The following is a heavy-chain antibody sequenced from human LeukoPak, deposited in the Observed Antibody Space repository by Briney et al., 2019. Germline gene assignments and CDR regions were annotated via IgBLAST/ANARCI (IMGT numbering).Heavy chain of an antibody. Sequence: SETLSLTCTVSGASISTYYWSWIRQPPVKGLEWIGCIFYSGSTNSGNTNYNPSLKSRVTISVDTSKNQFSLKLSSETAADTAVYYCARHSTIEPRPDYWGQGTLVTVSS. CDR2: IFYSGSTN. CDR3: ARHSTIEPRPDY. V-gene: IGHV4-59*08. D-gene: IGHD6-6*01. CDR1: GASISTYY. J-gene: IGHJ4*02.